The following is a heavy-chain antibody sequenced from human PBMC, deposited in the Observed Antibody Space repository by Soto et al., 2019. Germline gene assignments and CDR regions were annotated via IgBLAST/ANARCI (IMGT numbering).Heavy chain of an antibody. CDR3: ARMIHFDVVVTRRVDAFDI. CDR2: IYHSGST. CDR1: GGSISSSNW. J-gene: IGHJ3*02. Sequence: QVQLQESGPGLVKPSGTLSLTCAVSGGSISSSNWWSWVRQPPGKGLEWIGEIYHSGSTNYNPSLKGRVTISVDKSKNQFSLKLSSVTAADTAVYYCARMIHFDVVVTRRVDAFDIWGQGTMVTVSS. D-gene: IGHD2-21*02. V-gene: IGHV4-4*02.